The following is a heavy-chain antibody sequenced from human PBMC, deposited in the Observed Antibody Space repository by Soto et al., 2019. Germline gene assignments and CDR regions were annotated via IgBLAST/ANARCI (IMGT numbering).Heavy chain of an antibody. CDR3: ARQAPSYYYYYMDV. CDR2: IYYSGST. J-gene: IGHJ6*03. CDR1: GGSISSSSYY. V-gene: IGHV4-39*01. Sequence: QLQLQESGPGLVKPSETLSLTCTVSGGSISSSSYYWGWIRQPPGKGLEWIGRIYYSGSTYYNPSLKSRVTISVDTSKNQFSLKLSSVTAADTAVYYCARQAPSYYYYYMDVWGKGTTVTVSS.